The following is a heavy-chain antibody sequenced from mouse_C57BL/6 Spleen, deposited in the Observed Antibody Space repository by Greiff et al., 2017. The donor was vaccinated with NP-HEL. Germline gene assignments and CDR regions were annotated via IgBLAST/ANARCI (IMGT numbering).Heavy chain of an antibody. CDR1: GYTFTDYY. CDR3: ARPPY. J-gene: IGHJ3*01. V-gene: IGHV1-18*01. CDR2: INPNNGGT. Sequence: EVMLVESGPELVKPGASVKISCKASGYTFTDYYMDWVKQSHGQSLEWIGDINPNNGGTIYNQKFKGKATLTVDKSSSTAYMELRSLTSEDTAVYYCARPPYWGQGTLVTVSA.